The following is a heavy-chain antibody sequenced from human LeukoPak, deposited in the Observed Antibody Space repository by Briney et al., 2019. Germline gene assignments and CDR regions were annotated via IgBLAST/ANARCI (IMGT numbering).Heavy chain of an antibody. CDR3: ARSSYSSSSSV. CDR2: INSDGSGG. CDR1: GFTFSSYW. V-gene: IGHV3-7*03. Sequence: GGSLRLSCAASGFTFSSYWMHWVRQAPGKGLVWVASINSDGSGGYYADVVKGRFTISRDNAKNSLYLQINSLRAEDTAVYYCARSSYSSSSSVWGQGTMVTVSS. J-gene: IGHJ3*01. D-gene: IGHD6-6*01.